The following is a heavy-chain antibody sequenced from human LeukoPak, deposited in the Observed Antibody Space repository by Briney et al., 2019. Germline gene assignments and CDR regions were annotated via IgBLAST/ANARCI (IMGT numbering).Heavy chain of an antibody. D-gene: IGHD2-2*01. CDR2: FDPEDGET. Sequence: ASVKVSCKVSGYTLTELSMHWVRQAPGKGLGWMGGFDPEDGETIYAQKFQGRVTMTEDTSTDTAYMELSSLRSEDTAVYYCATDLIVGTSNNWFDPWGQGTLVTVSS. CDR3: ATDLIVGTSNNWFDP. CDR1: GYTLTELS. V-gene: IGHV1-24*01. J-gene: IGHJ5*02.